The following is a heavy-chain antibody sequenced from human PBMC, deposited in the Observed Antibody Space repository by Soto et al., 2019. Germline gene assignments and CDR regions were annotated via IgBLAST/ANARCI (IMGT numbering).Heavy chain of an antibody. CDR1: GFTFGDYA. CDR3: TRGSLSGNPYYYGMDV. V-gene: IGHV3-49*04. D-gene: IGHD3-10*01. CDR2: IRSKAYGGTT. J-gene: IGHJ6*02. Sequence: GGSLRLSCTASGFTFGDYAMSWVRQAPGKGLEWVGFIRSKAYGGTTEYAASVKGRFTISRDDSKSIAYLQMNSLKTEDTAVYYCTRGSLSGNPYYYGMDVWGQGTTVTVSS.